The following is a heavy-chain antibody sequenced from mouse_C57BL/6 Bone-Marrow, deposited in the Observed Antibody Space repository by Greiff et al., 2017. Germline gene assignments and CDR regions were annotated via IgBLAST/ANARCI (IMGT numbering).Heavy chain of an antibody. CDR1: GFNINNTY. J-gene: IGHJ3*01. D-gene: IGHD2-14*01. CDR2: IVPANGNT. Sequence: EVQLQQSVAELVRPGASVKLSCTASGFNINNTYMHWVKQSPEQGLEWIGRIVPANGNTNYAPKFQGQATITADTSSNTAYLQLSSLTSEDAAIYYCGRRVLACFDYWGQGTPVTVSA. V-gene: IGHV14-3*01. CDR3: GRRVLACFDY.